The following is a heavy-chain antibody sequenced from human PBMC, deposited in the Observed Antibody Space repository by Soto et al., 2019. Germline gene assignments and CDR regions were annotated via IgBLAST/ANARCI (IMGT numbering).Heavy chain of an antibody. J-gene: IGHJ4*02. CDR2: VRSKAYSYAT. CDR3: TSPPRAVAGKGRDY. V-gene: IGHV3-73*01. Sequence: EVQLVESGGGLVQPGGSLKLSCAASGFSFSDSGMHWVRQASGTGLEWVGRVRSKAYSYATAYAASVKGRFTISRDDSXNTAYLQMDSLKTEDTAVYYCTSPPRAVAGKGRDYWGQGTLVTVSS. D-gene: IGHD6-19*01. CDR1: GFSFSDSG.